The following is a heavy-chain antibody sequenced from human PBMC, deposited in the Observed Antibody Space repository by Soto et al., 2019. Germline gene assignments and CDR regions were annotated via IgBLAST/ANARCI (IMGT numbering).Heavy chain of an antibody. V-gene: IGHV4-34*01. CDR2: INHSGGT. Sequence: KASETLSLTCAVYGGSFSGYYWSWIRQPPGKGLEWIGEINHSGGTNYNPSLKSRVTISVDTSKNQFSLKLSSVTAADTAVYYCARASIAVAGTKYYYYYYGMDVWGQGTTVTVSS. CDR1: GGSFSGYY. J-gene: IGHJ6*02. CDR3: ARASIAVAGTKYYYYYYGMDV. D-gene: IGHD6-19*01.